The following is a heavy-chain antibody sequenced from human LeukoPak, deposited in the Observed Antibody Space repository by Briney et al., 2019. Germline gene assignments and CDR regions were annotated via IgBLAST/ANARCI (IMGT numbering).Heavy chain of an antibody. Sequence: PGGSLRLSCAASGFTFSSYAMSWVRQAPGKGLEWVSAISATGGSTYYADSVKGRFTVSRDNSRDRLYLQMNSLRAEDTAVYYCAKGDSNAITYNWFDPWGQGTLVTVSS. CDR2: ISATGGST. J-gene: IGHJ5*02. CDR1: GFTFSSYA. D-gene: IGHD2-2*01. CDR3: AKGDSNAITYNWFDP. V-gene: IGHV3-23*01.